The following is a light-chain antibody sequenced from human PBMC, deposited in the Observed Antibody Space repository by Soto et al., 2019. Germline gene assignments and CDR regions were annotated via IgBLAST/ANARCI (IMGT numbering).Light chain of an antibody. V-gene: IGKV3-15*01. CDR1: QNVKTR. CDR2: DAF. CDR3: QQYDEWPLT. Sequence: EKVMTQSPATLSVSPGERATLSCRASQNVKTRLAWYQQKPGQAPRLLIFDAFTRATAIPARFSGSASGTDFTLTISSLQSEDSAVYYCQQYDEWPLTFGGGTKVEIK. J-gene: IGKJ4*01.